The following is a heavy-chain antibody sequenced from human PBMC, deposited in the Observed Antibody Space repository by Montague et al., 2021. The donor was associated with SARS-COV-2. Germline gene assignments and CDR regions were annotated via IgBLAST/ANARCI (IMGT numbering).Heavy chain of an antibody. Sequence: SETLSLTCTVSGGSVTTYYWSWIRQPPGKGLEWVGYTLYTGPSXXXPSLNSRVTISLDTSKNQFSLKLGSLSAADTAVYYCPRVHYLGWSDYWGQGSLVTVSS. J-gene: IGHJ4*03. CDR1: GGSVTTYY. V-gene: IGHV4-59*02. CDR2: TLYTGPS. CDR3: PRVHYLGWSDY. D-gene: IGHD6-19*01.